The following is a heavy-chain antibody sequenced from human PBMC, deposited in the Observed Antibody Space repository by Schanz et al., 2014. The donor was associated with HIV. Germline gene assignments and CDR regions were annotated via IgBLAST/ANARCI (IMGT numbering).Heavy chain of an antibody. CDR3: AKAYSTSRPYSMDI. J-gene: IGHJ6*02. CDR1: GFTFNDFA. V-gene: IGHV3-9*01. D-gene: IGHD6-6*01. CDR2: ISWNSVSI. Sequence: EVQMVESGGGLAQPGRSLRLSCAVSGFTFNDFAMHWVRQSPGKGLEWVSGISWNSVSIGYADSVKGRFTISRDNAKNSLYMQMNSLRGDDTALYYCAKAYSTSRPYSMDIWGQGTTVTVSS.